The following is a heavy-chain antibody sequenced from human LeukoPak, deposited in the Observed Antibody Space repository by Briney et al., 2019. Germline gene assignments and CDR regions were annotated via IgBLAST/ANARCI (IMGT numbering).Heavy chain of an antibody. V-gene: IGHV3-21*01. Sequence: GGSLRLSCAASGFTFSSYGMHWVRQAPGKGLEWVSSISSSSSYIYYADSVKGRFTISRDNAKNSLYLQMNSLRAEDTAVYYCARSGYCGSTSCYYFDYWGQGTLVTVSS. J-gene: IGHJ4*02. CDR2: ISSSSSYI. D-gene: IGHD2-2*01. CDR1: GFTFSSYG. CDR3: ARSGYCGSTSCYYFDY.